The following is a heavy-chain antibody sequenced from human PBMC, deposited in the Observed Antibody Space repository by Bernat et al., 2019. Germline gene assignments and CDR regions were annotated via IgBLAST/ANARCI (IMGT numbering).Heavy chain of an antibody. CDR2: INPNSGGT. D-gene: IGHD1-26*01. CDR1: GYTFTGYY. V-gene: IGHV1-2*02. CDR3: ARDYRSVLVGATTWAWAFDI. Sequence: QVQLVQSGAEVTKPGASVKVSCKASGYTFTGYYMHWVRQAPGQGLEWMGWINPNSGGTNYAQKFQGRVTMTRDTSISTAYMELSRLRSDDTAVYYCARDYRSVLVGATTWAWAFDIWGQGTMVTVSS. J-gene: IGHJ3*02.